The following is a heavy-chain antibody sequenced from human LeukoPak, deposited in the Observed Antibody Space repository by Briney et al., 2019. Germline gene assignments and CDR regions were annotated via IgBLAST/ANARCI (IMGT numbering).Heavy chain of an antibody. J-gene: IGHJ3*02. Sequence: SETLSLTCTVSGGSISSYYWSWIRQLPGKGLEWIGYIYYSGSTNYNPSLKSRVTISVDTSKNQFSLKLSSVTAADTAVYYCARGLTTLRGAFDIWGQGTMVTVSS. CDR3: ARGLTTLRGAFDI. D-gene: IGHD4-11*01. CDR1: GGSISSYY. V-gene: IGHV4-59*01. CDR2: IYYSGST.